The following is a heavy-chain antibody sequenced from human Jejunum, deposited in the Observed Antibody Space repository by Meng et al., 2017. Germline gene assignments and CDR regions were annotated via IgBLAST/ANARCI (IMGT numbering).Heavy chain of an antibody. CDR3: AGGIVNGWFDP. V-gene: IGHV4-31*03. D-gene: IGHD2/OR15-2a*01. CDR1: GGSISSGGYY. CDR2: FHHSGGT. Sequence: QVQMQESGPGLVKPSETLSLTCTVSGGSISSGGYYWSWIRQHPGKGLEWIGYFHHSGGTYYNPSLKSRVSISVDTSKNQFSLKMISVTAADTAVYYCAGGIVNGWFDPWGQGTLVTVSS. J-gene: IGHJ5*02.